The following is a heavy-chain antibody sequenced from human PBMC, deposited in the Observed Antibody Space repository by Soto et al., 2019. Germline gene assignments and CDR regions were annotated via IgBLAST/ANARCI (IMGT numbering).Heavy chain of an antibody. V-gene: IGHV3-30-3*01. CDR3: ARYEWELLSSRGFDV. J-gene: IGHJ3*01. Sequence: QVQLVESGGGVVQPGRSLRLSCAASGFTFSSYAMHWVRQAPGKGLEWVAVISYDGSNKYYADSVKGRFTISIDNSKNTLYLQMTSLRAEDTAVYYCARYEWELLSSRGFDVWGRGTMVTVSS. D-gene: IGHD1-26*01. CDR2: ISYDGSNK. CDR1: GFTFSSYA.